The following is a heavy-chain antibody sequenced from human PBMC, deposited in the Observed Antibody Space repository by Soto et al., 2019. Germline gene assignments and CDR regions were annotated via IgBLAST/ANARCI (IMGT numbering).Heavy chain of an antibody. CDR3: ARGSLLRTIPEH. J-gene: IGHJ4*02. D-gene: IGHD3-3*01. V-gene: IGHV1-18*01. CDR2: ISTYNGDT. CDR1: GYTFTSYA. Sequence: QVQLVQSGAEVKKPGASLKVSCTASGYTFTSYAITWVRQAPGQGLEWMGWISTYNGDTKYAQNLQGRVTITTDTSKRTAYRELRSLKSDDTAVYYCARGSLLRTIPEHGGQGTLVAVSS.